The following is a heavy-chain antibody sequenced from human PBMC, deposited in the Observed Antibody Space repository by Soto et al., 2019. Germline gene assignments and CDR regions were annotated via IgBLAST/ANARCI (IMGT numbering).Heavy chain of an antibody. V-gene: IGHV3-66*01. J-gene: IGHJ6*03. CDR1: GFTVSRNY. D-gene: IGHD5-12*01. Sequence: EVQLVESGGGLVQPGGSLSLSCAASGFTVSRNYMSWVRQAPGKGLEWVSVIYSGGSTYYADSVKGRITISRDNSKNTLYRQMNSLRAEDTAVYYCARVHSGYDYGRDYYYYMDVWGKGTTVTVSS. CDR3: ARVHSGYDYGRDYYYYMDV. CDR2: IYSGGST.